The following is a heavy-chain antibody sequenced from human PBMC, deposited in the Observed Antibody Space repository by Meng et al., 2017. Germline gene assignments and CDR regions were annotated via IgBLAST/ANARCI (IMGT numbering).Heavy chain of an antibody. V-gene: IGHV1-2*06. Sequence: VQLGQAGAEVKKPGASVTVSCKASGYTFTGYYMHWVLQAPGQGLEWMGRINPNSGGTNYAQKFQGRVTMTRDTSISTAYMELSRLRSDDTAVYYCARDDYGDYFDYWGQGTLVTVSS. D-gene: IGHD4-17*01. CDR2: INPNSGGT. J-gene: IGHJ4*02. CDR1: GYTFTGYY. CDR3: ARDDYGDYFDY.